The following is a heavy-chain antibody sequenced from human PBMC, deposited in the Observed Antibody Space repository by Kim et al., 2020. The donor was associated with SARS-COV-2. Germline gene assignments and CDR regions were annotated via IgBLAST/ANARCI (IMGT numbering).Heavy chain of an antibody. Sequence: SETLSLTCAVYGGSFSGYYWSWIRQPPGKGLEWIGEINHSGSTNYNPSLKSRVTISVDTSKNQFSLKLSSVTAADTAVYYCARGYCSGGSCPEGSVSSYSGMGVWGPGTPLTVSS. J-gene: IGHJ6*02. CDR2: INHSGST. CDR3: ARGYCSGGSCPEGSVSSYSGMGV. V-gene: IGHV4-34*01. D-gene: IGHD2-15*01. CDR1: GGSFSGYY.